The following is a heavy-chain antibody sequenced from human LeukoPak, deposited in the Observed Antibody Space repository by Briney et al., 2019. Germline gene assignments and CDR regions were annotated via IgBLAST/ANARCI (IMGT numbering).Heavy chain of an antibody. Sequence: ASVKVSCKASGYTFTSYDINWVRQATGRGLEWMGWMNPNSGNTGYAQKFQGRVTMTRNTSISTAYMELSSLRSEDTAVYYCARGSVVPAAKAYYYYYGMDVWGQGTTVTVSS. CDR1: GYTFTSYD. CDR3: ARGSVVPAAKAYYYYYGMDV. V-gene: IGHV1-8*01. CDR2: MNPNSGNT. J-gene: IGHJ6*02. D-gene: IGHD2-2*01.